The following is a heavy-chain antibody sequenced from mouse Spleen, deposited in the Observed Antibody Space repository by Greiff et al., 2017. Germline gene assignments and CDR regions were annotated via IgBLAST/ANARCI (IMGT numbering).Heavy chain of an antibody. CDR2: IYPGDGDT. J-gene: IGHJ1*01. CDR1: GYAFSSSW. Sequence: VQLQQSVPELVKPGASVKISCKASGYAFSSSWMNWVKQRPGKGLEWIGRIYPGDGDTNYNGKFKGKATLTADKSSSTAYMQLSSLTSEDSAVYFCARKYGNYGWYFDVWGAGTTVTVSS. V-gene: IGHV1-82*01. CDR3: ARKYGNYGWYFDV. D-gene: IGHD2-10*02.